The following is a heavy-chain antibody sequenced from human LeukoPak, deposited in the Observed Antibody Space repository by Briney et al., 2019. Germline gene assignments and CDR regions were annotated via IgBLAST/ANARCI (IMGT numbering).Heavy chain of an antibody. CDR3: AKGYYFDILSGYSSLDS. J-gene: IGHJ4*02. V-gene: IGHV3-21*01. D-gene: IGHD3-9*01. CDR2: ISSSSTYT. CDR1: GFTFSSYW. Sequence: GGSLRPSCAASGFTFSSYWMNWVRQAPGKGLQWVSSISSSSTYTYYADSVKGRFTISRDNAKNSLYLQMNSLRAEDTAAYYCAKGYYFDILSGYSSLDSXGQGTLVTVSS.